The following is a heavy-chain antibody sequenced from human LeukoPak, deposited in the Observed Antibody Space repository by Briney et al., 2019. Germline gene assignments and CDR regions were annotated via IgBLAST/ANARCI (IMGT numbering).Heavy chain of an antibody. J-gene: IGHJ4*02. CDR1: GFPFSESY. Sequence: PGGSLRLSCAASGFPFSESYMSWIRQAPGRGLEYISYISPSGNTVSYTDSVRGRFTFSRDNAKNSLYLQMNSLRPEDTAVYYWAKGHTSLDCRGQGALVTVSS. V-gene: IGHV3-11*01. CDR2: ISPSGNTV. CDR3: AKGHTSLDC.